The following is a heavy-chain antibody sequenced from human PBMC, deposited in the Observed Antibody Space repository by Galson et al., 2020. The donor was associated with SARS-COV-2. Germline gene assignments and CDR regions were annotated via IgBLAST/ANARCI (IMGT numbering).Heavy chain of an antibody. CDR2: IYYSGSA. V-gene: IGHV4-61*01. CDR1: GGSVSSGSYY. D-gene: IGHD3-16*01. CDR3: AREGAPSEFYYSGMDV. Sequence: ETLSLTCTVSGGSVSSGSYYWNWIRQPPGKGLEWIGYIYYSGSANYNPSLKSRVTMSVDTSKNQFSLKLRSVTAADTAVYYCAREGAPSEFYYSGMDVWGQGTTVTVSS. J-gene: IGHJ6*02.